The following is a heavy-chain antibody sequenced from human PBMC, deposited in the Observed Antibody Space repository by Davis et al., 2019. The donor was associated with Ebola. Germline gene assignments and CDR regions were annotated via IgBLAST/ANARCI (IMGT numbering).Heavy chain of an antibody. Sequence: GESLKISCAASGFTFSSYWMHWVRQTPGKGLVWVSRINTNGSFTDYADSVKGRFSISRDSTSNTLYLQMNGLRAEDTALYYCAKDVAPLYYHDSSGSYNYWGQGTLVTVSS. CDR2: INTNGSFT. J-gene: IGHJ4*02. V-gene: IGHV3-74*01. D-gene: IGHD3-22*01. CDR1: GFTFSSYW. CDR3: AKDVAPLYYHDSSGSYNY.